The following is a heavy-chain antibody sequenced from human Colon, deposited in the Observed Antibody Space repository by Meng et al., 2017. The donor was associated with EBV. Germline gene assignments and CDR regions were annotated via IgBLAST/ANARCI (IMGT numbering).Heavy chain of an antibody. CDR3: VRSSGWVKTGFDP. J-gene: IGHJ5*02. V-gene: IGHV4-39*01. D-gene: IGHD6-19*01. Sequence: PPLLALGQLLVQPSEALALTRGVAGGSIYTIGYCESCILRPPGEGVGWFGSFGHSGFTYYAPSLKSRVTVSMDTARYQFSLWLTSGTAADTAVYYCVRSSGWVKTGFDPWGQGTLVTVSS. CDR1: GGSIYTIGYC. CDR2: FGHSGFT.